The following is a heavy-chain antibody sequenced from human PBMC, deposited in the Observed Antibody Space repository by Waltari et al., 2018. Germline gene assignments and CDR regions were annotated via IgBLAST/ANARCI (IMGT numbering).Heavy chain of an antibody. D-gene: IGHD3-16*01. V-gene: IGHV1-3*01. CDR3: ARDYVSGGASGFDY. CDR1: GYTFTSYA. Sequence: QVQLVQSGAEVKKPGASVKVSCKASGYTFTSYAMHWVRQAPGQRLEWMGWINAGNGNTKYSQNFQGRVTITRDTSASTAYMELSSLRSEDTAVYYCARDYVSGGASGFDYWGQGTLVTVSS. CDR2: INAGNGNT. J-gene: IGHJ4*02.